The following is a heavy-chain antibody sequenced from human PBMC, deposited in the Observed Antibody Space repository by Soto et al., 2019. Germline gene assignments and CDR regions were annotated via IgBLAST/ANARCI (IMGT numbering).Heavy chain of an antibody. CDR1: GYTFTDSH. V-gene: IGHV1-2*04. Sequence: QVQLVQSGTELRKPGASVKVSCKASGYTFTDSHIHWVRQASGQRLAWLGWINPKSGDTYYPQKFKGWITRTRDTALSTTYVGLTHVTSGQTAVCLWAREALRYFTWPAEGARLWGQGTLVIVSS. D-gene: IGHD2-21*01. J-gene: IGHJ4*02. CDR2: INPKSGDT. CDR3: AREALRYFTWPAEGARL.